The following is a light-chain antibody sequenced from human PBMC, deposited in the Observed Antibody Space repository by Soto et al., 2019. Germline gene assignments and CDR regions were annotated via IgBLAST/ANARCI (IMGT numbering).Light chain of an antibody. Sequence: QSALTQPASVSGSPGQSITMSCAGTSSDVGGYNYVSWYQQDSGKAPKLIIYDVDNRPSGVSNRFSDSKSGNTASLTISGLRPEDEADYYCSSYTSNNTLLFGGGTKLTVL. CDR3: SSYTSNNTLL. CDR1: SSDVGGYNY. V-gene: IGLV2-14*03. CDR2: DVD. J-gene: IGLJ2*01.